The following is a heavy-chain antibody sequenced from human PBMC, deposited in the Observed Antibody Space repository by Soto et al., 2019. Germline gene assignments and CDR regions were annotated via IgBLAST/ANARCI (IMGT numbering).Heavy chain of an antibody. V-gene: IGHV3-33*01. J-gene: IGHJ5*02. CDR2: IWYDGSNK. CDR3: ARDNYYDSSGYYSTWFDP. Sequence: VRPAPGQGVEWVAVIWYDGSNKYYADSVKGRFTISRDNSKNTLYLQMNSLRAEDTAVYYCARDNYYDSSGYYSTWFDPWGQGTLVTVSS. D-gene: IGHD3-22*01.